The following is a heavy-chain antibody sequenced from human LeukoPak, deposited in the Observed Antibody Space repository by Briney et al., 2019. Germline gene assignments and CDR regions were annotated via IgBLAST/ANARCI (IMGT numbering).Heavy chain of an antibody. V-gene: IGHV3-33*01. Sequence: GGSLRLSCAASGFTLSSYGMHWVRQAPGKGLEWVAVIWYDGSNKYYADSVKGRFTISRDNSKNTLYLQMNSLRAEDTAVYYCARDSLLHYDSSGYYLNAFDIWGQGTMVTVSS. D-gene: IGHD3-22*01. J-gene: IGHJ3*02. CDR1: GFTLSSYG. CDR3: ARDSLLHYDSSGYYLNAFDI. CDR2: IWYDGSNK.